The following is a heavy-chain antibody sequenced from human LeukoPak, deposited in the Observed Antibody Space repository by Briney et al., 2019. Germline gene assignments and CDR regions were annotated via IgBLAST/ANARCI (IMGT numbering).Heavy chain of an antibody. D-gene: IGHD3-22*01. Sequence: SETLXLTCAVSGDSISSGGYSWSWIRQPPGKGXEWIGYIYHSGRTYYNPPLKSRVTISVDRSKNQFSLKLSSVTAADTAVYYCARGDYEDYFDYWGQGTLVTVSS. V-gene: IGHV4-30-2*01. CDR2: IYHSGRT. CDR3: ARGDYEDYFDY. CDR1: GDSISSGGYS. J-gene: IGHJ4*02.